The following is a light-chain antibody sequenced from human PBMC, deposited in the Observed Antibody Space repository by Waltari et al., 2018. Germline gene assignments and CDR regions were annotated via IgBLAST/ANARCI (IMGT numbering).Light chain of an antibody. Sequence: EIVLTQSPGTLSLSPGERATLSCRASQSVLSTYLSWYQQKPGQAPRLLIFDSSTRATGIPDRLSGSGSGTDFTLSISRLEPEDFAVYYCHQYGNSPQTFGQGTKVEIK. CDR1: QSVLSTY. CDR2: DSS. J-gene: IGKJ1*01. CDR3: HQYGNSPQT. V-gene: IGKV3-20*01.